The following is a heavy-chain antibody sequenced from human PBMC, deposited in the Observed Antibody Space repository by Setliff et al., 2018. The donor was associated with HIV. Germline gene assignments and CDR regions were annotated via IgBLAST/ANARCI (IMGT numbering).Heavy chain of an antibody. D-gene: IGHD3-10*01. CDR3: SRSGVPPYYYYGMDV. CDR1: GGTFSSYV. V-gene: IGHV1-69*13. Sequence: SVKVSCKASGGTFSSYVISWVRQAPGQGLEWMGGIIPIFGTANYAQKFQGRVTITADESTSTAYMELSSLRSEDTGIYYCSRSGVPPYYYYGMDVWGQGTTVTVSS. CDR2: IIPIFGTA. J-gene: IGHJ6*02.